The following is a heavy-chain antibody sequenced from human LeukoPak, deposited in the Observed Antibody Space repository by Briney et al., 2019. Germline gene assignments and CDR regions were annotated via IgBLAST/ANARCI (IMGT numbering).Heavy chain of an antibody. D-gene: IGHD5-12*01. CDR2: INPNSGVT. CDR1: GYTFTGYY. V-gene: IGHV1-2*02. J-gene: IGHJ4*02. CDR3: ARVGRGNSGYDLDY. Sequence: ASVKVSCKASGYTFTGYYMHWVRQAPGQGLEWMLWINPNSGVTNYAQKLQGRVTMTRDTAISTAYMELSRLRSDDTAVYYCARVGRGNSGYDLDYWGQGTLVTVSS.